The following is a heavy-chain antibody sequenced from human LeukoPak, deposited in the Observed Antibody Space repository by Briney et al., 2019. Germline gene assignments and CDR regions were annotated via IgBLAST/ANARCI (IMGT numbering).Heavy chain of an antibody. V-gene: IGHV1-2*04. J-gene: IGHJ6*02. CDR2: INPNSGGT. CDR1: GDTFTGYY. CDR3: AREGGYGSGSHHPYYYYYGMDV. D-gene: IGHD3-10*01. Sequence: ASVKVSCKASGDTFTGYYMHWVRQAPGQGLEWMGWINPNSGGTNYAQKFQGWVTMTRDTSISTAYMELSRRRSDDTAVYYCAREGGYGSGSHHPYYYYYGMDVWGQGTTVTVSS.